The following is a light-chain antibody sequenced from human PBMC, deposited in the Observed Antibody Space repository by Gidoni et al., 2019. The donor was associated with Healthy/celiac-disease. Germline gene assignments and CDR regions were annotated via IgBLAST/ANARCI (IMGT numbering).Light chain of an antibody. CDR1: SLRSYY. CDR3: NSRDSSGNHVV. CDR2: GKN. J-gene: IGLJ2*01. Sequence: SSELTQDPAVSVALGQTVRITCQGDSLRSYYASWYQQKPGQAPVLVIYGKNNRPSGIPDRFSDSSAGNTASLTITGAQAEDEADYDCNSRDSSGNHVVFGGGTKLTVL. V-gene: IGLV3-19*01.